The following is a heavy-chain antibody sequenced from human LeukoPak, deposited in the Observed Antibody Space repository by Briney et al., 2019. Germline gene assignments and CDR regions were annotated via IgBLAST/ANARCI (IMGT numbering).Heavy chain of an antibody. J-gene: IGHJ4*02. V-gene: IGHV5-51*01. Sequence: GESLKISCKGSGSGFTSYWIGWVRQMPGKGLEWMGIIYPGDSDTRYSPSFQGQVTISADKSISTAYLQWSSLKASDTAMYYCARLSPTYYYGSGSYGGLYYFDYWGQGTLVTVSS. CDR3: ARLSPTYYYGSGSYGGLYYFDY. CDR2: IYPGDSDT. D-gene: IGHD3-10*01. CDR1: GSGFTSYW.